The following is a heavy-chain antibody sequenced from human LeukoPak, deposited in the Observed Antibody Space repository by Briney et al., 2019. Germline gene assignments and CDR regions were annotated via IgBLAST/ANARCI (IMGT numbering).Heavy chain of an antibody. CDR3: ARHSPREYGGNPPFDY. J-gene: IGHJ4*02. V-gene: IGHV4-59*08. CDR2: IYYSGST. D-gene: IGHD4-23*01. Sequence: SETLSLTCTVSGGSISSYYWSWIRQPPGKGLEWIGYIYYSGSTNYNPSLKSRVTISVDTSKNQFSLKLSSVTAADTAVYYCARHSPREYGGNPPFDYWGQGTLVTVSS. CDR1: GGSISSYY.